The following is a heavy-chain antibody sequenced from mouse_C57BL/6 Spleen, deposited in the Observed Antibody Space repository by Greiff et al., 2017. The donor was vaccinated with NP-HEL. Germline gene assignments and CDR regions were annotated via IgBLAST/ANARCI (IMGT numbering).Heavy chain of an antibody. CDR1: GYTFTSYW. D-gene: IGHD1-1*01. V-gene: IGHV1-55*01. CDR3: AGGITTVVATPAWFAY. J-gene: IGHJ3*01. CDR2: IYPGSGST. Sequence: QVQLQQPGAELVKPGASVKMSCKASGYTFTSYWITWVKQRPGQGLEWIGDIYPGSGSTNYNEKFKSKATLTVDTSSSTAYMQLSSLTSEDSAVYYCAGGITTVVATPAWFAYWGQGTLVTVSA.